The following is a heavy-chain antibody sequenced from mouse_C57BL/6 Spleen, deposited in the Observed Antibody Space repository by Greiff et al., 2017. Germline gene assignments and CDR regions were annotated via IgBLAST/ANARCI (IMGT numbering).Heavy chain of an antibody. J-gene: IGHJ1*03. D-gene: IGHD1-1*01. CDR1: GYTFTSYW. CDR2: IYPGSGST. V-gene: IGHV1-55*01. CDR3: ARYTTVVARYWYFDD. Sequence: VQLQQPGAELVKPGASVKMSCKASGYTFTSYWITWVKQRPGQGLEWIGDIYPGSGSTNYNEKFKSKATLTVDTSSSTAYMQLSSLTSEDSAVYYCARYTTVVARYWYFDDWGTGTLVTVS.